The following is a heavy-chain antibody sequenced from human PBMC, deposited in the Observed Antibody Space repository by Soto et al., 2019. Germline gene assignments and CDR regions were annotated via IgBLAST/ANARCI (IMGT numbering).Heavy chain of an antibody. CDR3: ARDCSGGTCYNYWFDP. CDR2: VSPYNGNT. Sequence: ASVKVSCKASGYTFRSYAITWVRQAPGQGLEWMGWVSPYNGNTEYAEKLQGRVTMTTDTSTSTAYMELRSLRSDDTAVYYCARDCSGGTCYNYWFDPWGQGNQVNVS. J-gene: IGHJ5*02. V-gene: IGHV1-18*01. CDR1: GYTFRSYA. D-gene: IGHD2-15*01.